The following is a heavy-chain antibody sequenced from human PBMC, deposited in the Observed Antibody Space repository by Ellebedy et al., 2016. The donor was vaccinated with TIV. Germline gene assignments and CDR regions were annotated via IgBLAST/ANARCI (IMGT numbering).Heavy chain of an antibody. V-gene: IGHV3-30*02. J-gene: IGHJ6*02. CDR1: GFTSSG. CDR2: IRSDESKK. CDR3: VKGAYPVPTVMAV. D-gene: IGHD3-16*01. Sequence: PGGSLRLSCATSGFTSSGMHWLRQAPVRGLEWVAFIRSDESKKYYADSVKGRFTISRDNSRNTLDLQMISLRPEDTALYYCVKGAYPVPTVMAVWGQGTTVIVSS.